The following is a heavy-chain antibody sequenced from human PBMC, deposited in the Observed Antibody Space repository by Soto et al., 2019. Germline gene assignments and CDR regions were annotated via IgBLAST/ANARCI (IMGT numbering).Heavy chain of an antibody. Sequence: SETLSLTCTVSGGSISSYYWSWIRQPPGKGLEWIGYIYYSGSTNYNPSLKSRVTISVDTSKNQFSLKLSSVTAADTAVYYCARHHPFCSGCWIDYWGQGTLVTVSS. CDR1: GGSISSYY. CDR2: IYYSGST. D-gene: IGHD3-3*01. CDR3: ARHHPFCSGCWIDY. V-gene: IGHV4-59*08. J-gene: IGHJ4*02.